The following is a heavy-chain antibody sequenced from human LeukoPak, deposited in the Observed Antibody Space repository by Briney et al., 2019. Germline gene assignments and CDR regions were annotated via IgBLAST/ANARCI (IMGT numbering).Heavy chain of an antibody. CDR2: IVVGSGNT. CDR3: AAPLDSSGYYSAFDI. Sequence: SVKVSCKASGFTFTSSAVQWERQARGQRLEWIGWIVVGSGNTNYAQKFQERVTITRDMSTSTAYMEPSSLRSEDTAAYYCAAPLDSSGYYSAFDIWGQGTMVTVSS. D-gene: IGHD3-22*01. J-gene: IGHJ3*02. V-gene: IGHV1-58*01. CDR1: GFTFTSSA.